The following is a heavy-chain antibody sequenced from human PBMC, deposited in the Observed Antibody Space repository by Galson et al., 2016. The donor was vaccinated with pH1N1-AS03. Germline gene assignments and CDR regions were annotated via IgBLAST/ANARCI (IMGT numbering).Heavy chain of an antibody. D-gene: IGHD1-26*01. V-gene: IGHV3-21*01. CDR1: GFPFSGYS. J-gene: IGHJ4*02. Sequence: SLRLSCAASGFPFSGYSMNWVRQAPGKGLEWVSFISTSSSSIYYADSVKGRFTISRDNAQNLLYLQMNSLRDEDTAVYYCARGLTWGYSGSTHFDYWGRGTLVTVSS. CDR3: ARGLTWGYSGSTHFDY. CDR2: ISTSSSSI.